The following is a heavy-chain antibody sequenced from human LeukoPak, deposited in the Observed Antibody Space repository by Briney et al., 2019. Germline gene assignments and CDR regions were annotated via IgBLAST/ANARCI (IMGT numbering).Heavy chain of an antibody. D-gene: IGHD6-19*01. CDR1: GGSISSGGYY. CDR2: IYYSGST. CDR3: ARDPIEVSPLLDDDAFDI. Sequence: SETLSLTCTVSGGSISSGGYYWSWIRQHPGKGLEWIGYIYYSGSTYYNPSLKSRVTISVDTSKNQFSLKLSSVTAADTAVYYCARDPIEVSPLLDDDAFDIWGQGTMVTVSS. V-gene: IGHV4-31*03. J-gene: IGHJ3*02.